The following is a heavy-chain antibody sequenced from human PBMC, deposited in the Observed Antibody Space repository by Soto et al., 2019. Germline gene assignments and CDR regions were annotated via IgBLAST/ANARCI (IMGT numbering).Heavy chain of an antibody. J-gene: IGHJ4*02. V-gene: IGHV3-43D*04. CDR3: AKAVYYYDSSQLDH. CDR2: INSDGTDS. Sequence: GGSLRLSCAAAGFDFQAFAIHWVRQTPGKGLACGSLINSDGTDSYYMDSVRGRFTISRDNGKNSLYLQMDRLRPEDTAFYFCAKAVYYYDSSQLDHWGQGTLVTVSS. CDR1: GFDFQAFA. D-gene: IGHD3-22*01.